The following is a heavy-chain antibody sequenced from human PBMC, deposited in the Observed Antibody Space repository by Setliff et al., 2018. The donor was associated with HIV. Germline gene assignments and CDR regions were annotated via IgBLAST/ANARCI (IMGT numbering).Heavy chain of an antibody. Sequence: SETLSLTCRVSGMSISGYYWSWIRQSPGKGLEWIGYIYNSGGTNYNPSLKSRVTISLDTSKNQFSLNLTSVTAADTAVYYCARDRSVPGTYRYFDYWGQGTLVTVSS. CDR3: ARDRSVPGTYRYFDY. J-gene: IGHJ4*02. D-gene: IGHD2-2*01. CDR2: IYNSGGT. V-gene: IGHV4-59*01. CDR1: GMSISGYY.